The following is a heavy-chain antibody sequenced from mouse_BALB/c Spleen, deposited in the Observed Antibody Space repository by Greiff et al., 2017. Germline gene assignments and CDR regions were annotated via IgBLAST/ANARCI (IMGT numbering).Heavy chain of an antibody. CDR1: GFSLSTSGMG. CDR3: ARIYYDYDDAMDY. CDR2: IYWDDDK. Sequence: QVTLKVCGPGILQPSQTLSLTCSFSGFSLSTSGMGVSWIRQPSGKGLEWLAHIYWDDDKRYNPSLKSRLTISKDTSRNQVFLKITSVDTADTATYYCARIYYDYDDAMDYWGQGTSVTVSS. V-gene: IGHV8-12*01. D-gene: IGHD2-4*01. J-gene: IGHJ4*01.